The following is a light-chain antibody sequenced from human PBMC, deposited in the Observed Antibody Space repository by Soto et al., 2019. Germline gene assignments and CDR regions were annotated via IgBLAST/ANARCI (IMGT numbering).Light chain of an antibody. J-gene: IGKJ1*01. Sequence: DLLMTQHPDYLAVSLGYSATPKWIQSVPYSSNNKNYLAWYQQKPGQHPKLLIYWASTRESGVPDRFSGSGSGTDFTLTISSLQAEDVAVYYCQQYYSTPRKFGKGTKVDIK. V-gene: IGKV4-1*01. CDR3: QQYYSTPRK. CDR1: QSVPYSSNNKNY. CDR2: WAS.